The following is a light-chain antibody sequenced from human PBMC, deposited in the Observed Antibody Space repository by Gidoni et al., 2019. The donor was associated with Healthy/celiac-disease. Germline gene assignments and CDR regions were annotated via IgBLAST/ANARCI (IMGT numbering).Light chain of an antibody. CDR3: QLHSNWTRWT. V-gene: IGKV3-11*01. CDR1: QSVSSH. Sequence: EIVFTQSPATLSLSPGERATLSCSASQSVSSHLAWYQQKPGQSPRLLIYDASTRATGIPARVSGSGCGTDINLTISSLEPEDFAVDYCQLHSNWTRWTFXQXTKVEIK. J-gene: IGKJ1*01. CDR2: DAS.